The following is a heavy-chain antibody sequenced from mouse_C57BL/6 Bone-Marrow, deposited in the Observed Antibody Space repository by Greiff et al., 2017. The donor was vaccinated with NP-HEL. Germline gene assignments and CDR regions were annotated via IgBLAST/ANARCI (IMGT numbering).Heavy chain of an antibody. Sequence: EVHLVESGGGLVQPKGSLKLSCAASGFTFNTYAMHWVRQAPGKGLEWVARIRSKSSNYATYYADSVKDRFTISRDASQSMLYLQMNNLRPADTAMYYCGRADDGYFLWYFDFWGTGTTVTVSS. J-gene: IGHJ1*03. D-gene: IGHD2-3*01. CDR1: GFTFNTYA. V-gene: IGHV10-3*01. CDR3: GRADDGYFLWYFDF. CDR2: IRSKSSNYAT.